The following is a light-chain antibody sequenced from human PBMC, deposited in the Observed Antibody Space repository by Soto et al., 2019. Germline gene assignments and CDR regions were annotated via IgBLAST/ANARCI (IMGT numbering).Light chain of an antibody. Sequence: DIQMTQSPSSLSASVGDRATITCRASQGISTYLNWYQQKPGKAPKLLIYAASSLQSGVPSRFSGSGSGTEFTLTISSLQPDDFATYYCQQYNSYSFGQGTKVDIK. CDR3: QQYNSYS. J-gene: IGKJ1*01. CDR1: QGISTY. CDR2: AAS. V-gene: IGKV1-16*01.